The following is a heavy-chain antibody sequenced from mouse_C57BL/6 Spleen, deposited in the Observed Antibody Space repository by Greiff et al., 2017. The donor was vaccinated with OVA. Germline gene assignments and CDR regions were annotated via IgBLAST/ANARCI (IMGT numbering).Heavy chain of an antibody. J-gene: IGHJ4*01. CDR3: ARIYGSSSYYAMDY. D-gene: IGHD1-1*01. CDR2: ISYDGSN. CDR1: GYSITSGYY. Sequence: ESGPGLVKPSQSLSLTCSATGYSITSGYYWNWIRQFPGNQLEWMGFISYDGSNNYNPSLKNRISITRDTSKNQFFLKLNSVTTEDTATYYCARIYGSSSYYAMDYWGQGTSVTVSA. V-gene: IGHV3-6*01.